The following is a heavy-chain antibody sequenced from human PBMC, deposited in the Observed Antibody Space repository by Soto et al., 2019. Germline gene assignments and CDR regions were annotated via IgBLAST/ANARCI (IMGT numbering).Heavy chain of an antibody. D-gene: IGHD3-16*01. Sequence: ASVKVSCKASGYIFTNNDVSWVRQATGRGLEWMGWMNPGSGDTGYAQKFQGRVTMTRDISIATAYMELSSLRSDDTAIYYCAKMATFGSLSWFEPWGQGTLVTVSS. CDR1: GYIFTNND. V-gene: IGHV1-8*01. CDR3: AKMATFGSLSWFEP. CDR2: MNPGSGDT. J-gene: IGHJ5*02.